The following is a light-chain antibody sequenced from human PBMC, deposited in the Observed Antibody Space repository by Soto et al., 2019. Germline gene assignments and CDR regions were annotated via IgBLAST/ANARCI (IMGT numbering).Light chain of an antibody. J-gene: IGLJ2*01. CDR1: SSNIGAGYD. CDR2: GNS. CDR3: QSYDTPVYV. V-gene: IGLV1-40*01. Sequence: QSVLTQPPSVSGAPGQRGTISCTGSSSNIGAGYDVHWYQQLPGAAPKLLIYGNSNRPSGVPDRFSGSRSGTSASLAITGLKPEDEADYYCQSYDTPVYVFGGGTKLTVL.